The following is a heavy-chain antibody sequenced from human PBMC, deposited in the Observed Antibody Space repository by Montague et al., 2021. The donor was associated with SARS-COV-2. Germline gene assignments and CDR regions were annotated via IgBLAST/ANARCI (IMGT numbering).Heavy chain of an antibody. CDR2: ISGSGGST. CDR3: ARHTGGVWGWFDP. D-gene: IGHD2-8*02. CDR1: GFTFSSYA. V-gene: IGHV3-23*01. Sequence: SLRLSCAASGFTFSSYAMSWVRQAPGKGLEWVSAISGSGGSTYYADSAKGRFTISRDNSKNTLYLQMNSLRAEDTAVYYCARHTGGVWGWFDPWGQGTLVTVSS. J-gene: IGHJ5*02.